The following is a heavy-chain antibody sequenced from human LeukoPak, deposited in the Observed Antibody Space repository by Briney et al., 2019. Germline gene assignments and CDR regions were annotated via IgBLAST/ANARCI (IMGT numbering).Heavy chain of an antibody. V-gene: IGHV3-23*01. J-gene: IGHJ6*02. CDR2: ISGSGGST. Sequence: GGSLRLSCAASGFTFSRYAMSWVRQAPGKGLEWVSAISGSGGSTYYADSVKGWFTISRDNSKNTLYLQMNSLRAEDTAVYYCAKYGDYDYYYYGMDVWGQGTTVTVSS. D-gene: IGHD4-17*01. CDR3: AKYGDYDYYYYGMDV. CDR1: GFTFSRYA.